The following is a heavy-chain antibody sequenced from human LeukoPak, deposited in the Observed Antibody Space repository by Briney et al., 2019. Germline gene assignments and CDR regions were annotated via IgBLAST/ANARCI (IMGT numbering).Heavy chain of an antibody. D-gene: IGHD6-13*01. CDR1: GFTFSSYA. Sequence: GGSLRLSCAASGFTFSSYAMSWVRQAPGKGLEWVSTISGNGNYTYYADSVKGRFTISRDNSKNTLYLQMNSLRADDTAVYYCAKRGIAAAASFDYWGQGTLVSVSS. CDR2: ISGNGNYT. CDR3: AKRGIAAAASFDY. V-gene: IGHV3-23*01. J-gene: IGHJ4*02.